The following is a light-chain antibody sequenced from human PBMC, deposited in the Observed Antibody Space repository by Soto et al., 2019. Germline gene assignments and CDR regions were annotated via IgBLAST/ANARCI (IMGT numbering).Light chain of an antibody. Sequence: QSALTQPASVSGSPGQSITISCTGTSSDVGGYNFVSWYQQHPGKAPKLMIYDVSNRPSGVSYRFSGSKSGNTASLTISGLQAADEADYYCSSYTSSSTYVFGTGTKLTVL. J-gene: IGLJ1*01. CDR3: SSYTSSSTYV. V-gene: IGLV2-14*01. CDR2: DVS. CDR1: SSDVGGYNF.